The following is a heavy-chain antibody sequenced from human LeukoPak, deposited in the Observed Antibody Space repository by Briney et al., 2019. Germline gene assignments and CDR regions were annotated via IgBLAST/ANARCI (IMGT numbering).Heavy chain of an antibody. CDR3: ARDPGRYYMDV. J-gene: IGHJ6*03. V-gene: IGHV3-30*03. D-gene: IGHD1-26*01. Sequence: GGSLRLSCAASGFTFSSYGMHWVRQAPGKGLEWVAVISYDGSNKYYADSVKGRFTISRDNSKNSLYLQMNSLRAEDTAVYYCARDPGRYYMDVWGKGTTVTVSS. CDR1: GFTFSSYG. CDR2: ISYDGSNK.